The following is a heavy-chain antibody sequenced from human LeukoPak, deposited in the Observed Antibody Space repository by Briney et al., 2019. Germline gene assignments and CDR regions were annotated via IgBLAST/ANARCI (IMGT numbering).Heavy chain of an antibody. Sequence: AGGSLRLSCAASGFTFSSYSMNRVRQAPGKGLEWVSSISSSSSYIYYADSVKGRFTISRDNAKNSLYLQMNSLRAEDTAVYYCARAGPSYNWNSDYYYYYMDVWGKGTTVTVSS. D-gene: IGHD1-7*01. CDR3: ARAGPSYNWNSDYYYYYMDV. CDR1: GFTFSSYS. V-gene: IGHV3-21*01. CDR2: ISSSSSYI. J-gene: IGHJ6*03.